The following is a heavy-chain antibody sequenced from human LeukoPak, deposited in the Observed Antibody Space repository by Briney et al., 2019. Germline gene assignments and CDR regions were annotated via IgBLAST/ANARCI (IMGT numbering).Heavy chain of an antibody. CDR3: ARDQLAYSGYDTLFDY. D-gene: IGHD5-12*01. CDR1: GFTFNSYA. Sequence: GGSLRLSCAASGFTFNSYAIHWVRQAPGKGLEWVAVMSYDGSNKYYADSVKGRFTISRDNSKNTLYLQLNSLRPEDTAVYYCARDQLAYSGYDTLFDYWGQGTLVTVSS. V-gene: IGHV3-30*04. J-gene: IGHJ4*02. CDR2: MSYDGSNK.